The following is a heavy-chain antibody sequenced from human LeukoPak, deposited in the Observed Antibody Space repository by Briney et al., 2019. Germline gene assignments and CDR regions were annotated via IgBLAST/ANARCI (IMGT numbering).Heavy chain of an antibody. CDR3: ARPGSAPYFF. J-gene: IGHJ4*02. CDR2: INSDGSSK. CDR1: GFTFSIYW. V-gene: IGHV3-74*01. Sequence: GGSLRLSCAASGFTFSIYWVHCVRQAPGKGLVWVSHINSDGSSKNYADSVKGRFTISRDNAKKTLYLQMNSLRAEDTAVYYCARPGSAPYFFWGQGTLVTVSS. D-gene: IGHD1-14*01.